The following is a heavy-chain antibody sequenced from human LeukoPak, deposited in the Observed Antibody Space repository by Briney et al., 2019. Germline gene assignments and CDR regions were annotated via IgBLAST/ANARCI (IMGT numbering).Heavy chain of an antibody. Sequence: PSETLSLTCNVSSGSISGYYWTWVRQPPGKGLEWIGFIYYSGSTNYNPSLKSRVTMSVDTSKNELSLKMTSVTAADTAVYYCARVQQQLDPRDYWGQGTLVTVSS. J-gene: IGHJ4*02. CDR2: IYYSGST. V-gene: IGHV4-59*01. CDR3: ARVQQQLDPRDY. CDR1: SGSISGYY. D-gene: IGHD6-13*01.